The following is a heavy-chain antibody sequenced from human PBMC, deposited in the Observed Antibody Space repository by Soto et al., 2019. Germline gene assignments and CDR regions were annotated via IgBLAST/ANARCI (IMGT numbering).Heavy chain of an antibody. CDR3: AKDRFRNASSGWFDG. CDR2: ISPNGQGI. J-gene: IGHJ5*02. D-gene: IGHD1-1*01. V-gene: IGHV3-23*01. CDR1: GFTFSSYA. Sequence: PGGSLRLSCAASGFTFSSYAMSWVRQAPGKGLEWVSAISPNGQGIWYADSVKGRFTISRDISRNAVFLQMDSLTSENTAVYYCAKDRFRNASSGWFDGWGQGTLVPVS.